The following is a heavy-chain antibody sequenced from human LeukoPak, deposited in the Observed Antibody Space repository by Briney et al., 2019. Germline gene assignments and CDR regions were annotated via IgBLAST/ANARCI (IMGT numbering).Heavy chain of an antibody. V-gene: IGHV4-61*01. J-gene: IGHJ6*04. CDR1: GDSVTSGTYY. CDR2: ITYNENT. Sequence: PSETLSLTCTVSGDSVTSGTYYWTWIRQPPGKGLEWIAYITYNENTNYNPSLKSRLTTSLDTSSNQFSLRLSSVTAADTAIYYCAREASLVRGIFITRYGLDVWGRGTTVTVSS. CDR3: AREASLVRGIFITRYGLDV. D-gene: IGHD3-10*01.